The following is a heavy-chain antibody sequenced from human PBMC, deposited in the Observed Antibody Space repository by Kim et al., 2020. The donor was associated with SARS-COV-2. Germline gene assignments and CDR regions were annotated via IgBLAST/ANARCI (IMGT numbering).Heavy chain of an antibody. CDR3: ARRRPTRASLQIHNWFDP. CDR1: GYTFTSYD. J-gene: IGHJ5*02. V-gene: IGHV1-8*01. CDR2: MNPNSGNT. D-gene: IGHD4-4*01. Sequence: ASVKVSCKASGYTFTSYDINWVRQATGQGLEWMGWMNPNSGNTGYAQKFQGRVTMTRNTSISTAYMELSSLRSEDTAVYYCARRRPTRASLQIHNWFDPWGQGTLVTVSS.